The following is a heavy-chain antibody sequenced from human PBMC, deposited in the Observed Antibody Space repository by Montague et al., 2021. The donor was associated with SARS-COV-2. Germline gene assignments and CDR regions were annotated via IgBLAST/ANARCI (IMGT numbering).Heavy chain of an antibody. V-gene: IGHV4-34*01. Sequence: SETLSLTCAVYGGSFSGYYWTWIRQPPGKGLEWIGEINHSGSTNYNPSLKNRVTISVDTSKNQFSLKLRSVTAADTAVYYCARGQPPRITFGGIISYGLDVWGQGTTVTVSS. D-gene: IGHD3-16*02. CDR3: ARGQPPRITFGGIISYGLDV. J-gene: IGHJ6*02. CDR2: INHSGST. CDR1: GGSFSGYY.